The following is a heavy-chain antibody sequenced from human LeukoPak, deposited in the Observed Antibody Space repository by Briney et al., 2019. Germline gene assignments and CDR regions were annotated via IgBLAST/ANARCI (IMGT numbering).Heavy chain of an antibody. CDR2: IYPGDSDT. V-gene: IGHV5-51*01. J-gene: IGHJ4*02. CDR1: GYSFTSYW. D-gene: IGHD2-21*02. CDR3: ARRGQGVVVTRYYFDY. Sequence: GESLKISCKGSGYSFTSYWIGWVRQMPGKGLEWMGIIYPGDSDTRYSPSFQGQVTISADKSISTAYLQWSSLKASDTAMYYCARRGQGVVVTRYYFDYWGQGTLVTVSS.